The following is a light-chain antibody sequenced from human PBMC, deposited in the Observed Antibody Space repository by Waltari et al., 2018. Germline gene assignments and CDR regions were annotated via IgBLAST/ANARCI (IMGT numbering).Light chain of an antibody. V-gene: IGLV2-23*02. CDR2: EVF. J-gene: IGLJ1*01. CDR1: TSDVGSYDL. Sequence: QSALIQPASVSGTPGQSLTISCTGTTSDVGSYDLVSGYQQHPGEAPKLLICEVFKRPPDSSSRFSGSKSGSTASLTISGLQPEDEADYYCCSYAGRGTYVFGSGTKVTVL. CDR3: CSYAGRGTYV.